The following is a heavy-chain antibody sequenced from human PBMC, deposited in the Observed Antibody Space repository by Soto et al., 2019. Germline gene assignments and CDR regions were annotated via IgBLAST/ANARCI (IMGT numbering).Heavy chain of an antibody. J-gene: IGHJ6*02. V-gene: IGHV4-4*01. Sequence: QVQLQESGPGLVKPSGTLSLTCAVSGGSINSSNWWSWVRQSPGKGLEWIGEIYHSGSTNYNPSLKSRVTISGDRSKNQFSRRTHSVNAADTAVYCCARRGWEVVRKYYYYYGMDVWGQGTTVTVSS. CDR2: IYHSGST. D-gene: IGHD1-26*01. CDR3: ARRGWEVVRKYYYYYGMDV. CDR1: GGSINSSNW.